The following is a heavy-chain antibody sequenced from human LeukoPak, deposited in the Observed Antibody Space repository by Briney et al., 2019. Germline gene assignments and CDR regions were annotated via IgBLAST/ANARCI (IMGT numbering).Heavy chain of an antibody. V-gene: IGHV1-3*03. D-gene: IGHD2-15*01. CDR1: GYTFTSYA. CDR2: INAGNGNT. J-gene: IGHJ4*02. CDR3: AREGVYCSGGSCYWSYFDY. Sequence: ASVKVSCKASGYTFTSYAMHWVRQAPGQRLEWMGWINAGNGNTKYSQEFQGRVTITRDTSASTAYMELSSLRSEDMAVYYCAREGVYCSGGSCYWSYFDYWGQGTLVTVSS.